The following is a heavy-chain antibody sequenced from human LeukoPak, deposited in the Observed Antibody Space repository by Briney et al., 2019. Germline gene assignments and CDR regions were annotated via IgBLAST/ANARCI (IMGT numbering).Heavy chain of an antibody. CDR3: AKGSRSARPYYLDY. Sequence: PGGSLRLSCAASRFTFSNCAMSWVRQAPGKGLEWVSAISDTGGSTWYTDSVKGRFTISRDNSKNTLYLQMNSLRAEDTAVYYCAKGSRSARPYYLDYWGQGTPVTVSS. J-gene: IGHJ4*02. CDR1: RFTFSNCA. V-gene: IGHV3-23*01. CDR2: ISDTGGST. D-gene: IGHD6-25*01.